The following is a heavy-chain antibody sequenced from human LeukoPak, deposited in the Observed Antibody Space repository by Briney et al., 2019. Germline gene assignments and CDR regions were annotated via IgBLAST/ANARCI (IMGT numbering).Heavy chain of an antibody. V-gene: IGHV3-9*03. CDR2: ITWNSGNL. Sequence: PGGSLRLSCVASGFTFSNYAMHWVRQAPGKGLEWVSGITWNSGNLGYADSVKGRFSISRDNAKNSLYLQMNSLRPEDMALYYRAKQDYDSGDYHAFDIWGQGTMVSVSS. D-gene: IGHD3-22*01. CDR1: GFTFSNYA. J-gene: IGHJ3*02. CDR3: AKQDYDSGDYHAFDI.